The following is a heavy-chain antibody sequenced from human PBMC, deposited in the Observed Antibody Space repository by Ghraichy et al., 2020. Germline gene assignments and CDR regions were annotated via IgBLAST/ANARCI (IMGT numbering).Heavy chain of an antibody. Sequence: SQTLSLTCTVSGGSVGSGSHFWNWIRQPPGKTLELIGYACYNGTTNYNPSLKSRVTISVDRSTNHFSLRLSSVTAADTAVDYCARDPYVWGSYRLYGMDVWGQGTTVTVSS. CDR1: GGSVGSGSHF. J-gene: IGHJ6*02. V-gene: IGHV4-61*01. D-gene: IGHD3-16*02. CDR2: ACYNGTT. CDR3: ARDPYVWGSYRLYGMDV.